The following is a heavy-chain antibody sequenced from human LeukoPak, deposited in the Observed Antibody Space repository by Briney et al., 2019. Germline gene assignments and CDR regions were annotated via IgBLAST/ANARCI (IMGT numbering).Heavy chain of an antibody. CDR2: INPNSGGT. CDR3: ARARLSTLGWFDP. V-gene: IGHV1-2*02. J-gene: IGHJ5*02. Sequence: GASVKVSCKASGYTFTGYYMHWVRQAPGQGLEWMGWINPNSGGTNYAQKFQGRVTMTRDTSISTAYMELSRLRSDDTAVYYCARARLSTLGWFDPWGQGTLVTVSS. CDR1: GYTFTGYY. D-gene: IGHD2/OR15-2a*01.